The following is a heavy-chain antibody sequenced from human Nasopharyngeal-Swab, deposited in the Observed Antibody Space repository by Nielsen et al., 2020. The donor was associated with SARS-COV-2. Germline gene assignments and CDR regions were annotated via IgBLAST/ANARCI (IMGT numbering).Heavy chain of an antibody. J-gene: IGHJ6*03. CDR2: VLSSGGT. D-gene: IGHD3-16*01. Sequence: SDTLSLPCTISGASVSTTPYYWTLFRLPPGNALECIGHVLSSGGTNYNPSLKSRVTTSLDTSKSHFSLTLTSGTAADTAVYYCSGRGTRDYDHYYMDVWGKGTTVTVSS. V-gene: IGHV4-61*03. CDR3: SGRGTRDYDHYYMDV. CDR1: GASVSTTPYY.